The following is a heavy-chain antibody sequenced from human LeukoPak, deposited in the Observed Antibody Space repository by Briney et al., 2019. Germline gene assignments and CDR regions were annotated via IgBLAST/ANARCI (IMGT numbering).Heavy chain of an antibody. J-gene: IGHJ3*02. V-gene: IGHV3-30*18. Sequence: GGSLRLSCAASGFTFSSYGMHWVRQAPGKGLGWVAVISYDGSDKYYADSVKGRFTISRDNSKNTLYLQMNSLRAEDTAVYYIAKGDIYQWMVPDAFDIWGQGTMVTVSS. CDR2: ISYDGSDK. CDR3: AKGDIYQWMVPDAFDI. D-gene: IGHD6-19*01. CDR1: GFTFSSYG.